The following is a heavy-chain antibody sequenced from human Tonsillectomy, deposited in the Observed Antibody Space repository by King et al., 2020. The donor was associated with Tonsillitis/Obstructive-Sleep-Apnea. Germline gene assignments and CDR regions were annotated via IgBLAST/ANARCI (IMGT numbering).Heavy chain of an antibody. CDR2: IYHRGNT. D-gene: IGHD3-10*01. CDR1: GDSISSDD. V-gene: IGHV4-59*01. CDR3: ARWVRGKHFYYSVMDV. Sequence: VQLQESGPGLVKPSETLSLTCIVSGDSISSDDWCWIRQPPGKGLEWIGYIYHRGNTNYNPSLKSRVTISVDTSKNQFSLKRTSVTAADTAVYYCARWVRGKHFYYSVMDVWGQGTTVTVSS. J-gene: IGHJ6*02.